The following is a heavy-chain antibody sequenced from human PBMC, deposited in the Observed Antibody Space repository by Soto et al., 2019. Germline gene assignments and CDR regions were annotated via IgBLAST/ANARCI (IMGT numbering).Heavy chain of an antibody. CDR2: ISSSSSYT. CDR1: GFTFSDYY. V-gene: IGHV3-11*03. D-gene: IGHD3-22*01. CDR3: ARQRTQAMIVVD. Sequence: PGGSLRLSCAASGFTFSDYYMSWIRQAPGKGLEWVSYISSSSSYTNYADSVKGRFTISRDNAKNSLYLQMNSLRAEDTAVYYCARQRTQAMIVVDWGQGTLVTVSS. J-gene: IGHJ4*02.